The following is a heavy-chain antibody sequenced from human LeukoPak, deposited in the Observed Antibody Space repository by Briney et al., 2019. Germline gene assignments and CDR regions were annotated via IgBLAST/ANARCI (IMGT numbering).Heavy chain of an antibody. CDR2: IWYDGSNK. D-gene: IGHD6-13*01. CDR3: AREPPGPSRWFDY. V-gene: IGHV3-33*01. J-gene: IGHJ4*02. CDR1: GFTFSNYG. Sequence: GGSLRLSCAASGFTFSNYGMHWVRQAPGKGLEWVAVIWYDGSNKYYADSVKGRFTISRDNSKNTLYLQMNSLRAEDTAVYYCAREPPGPSRWFDYWGQGTLVTVSS.